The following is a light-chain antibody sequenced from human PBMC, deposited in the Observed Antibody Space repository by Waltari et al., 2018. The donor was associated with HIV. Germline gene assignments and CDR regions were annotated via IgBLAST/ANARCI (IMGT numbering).Light chain of an antibody. CDR1: NSDIGEYNY. CDR3: GTYTSTTTLYV. CDR2: GVS. Sequence: QSALAQPASVSGSPGQSITIPCTGTNSDIGEYNYVTWYQKHQGKAPKVIIYGVSNRPSGVSNRFSGSKSGNTASLTISGLRAEDEGDYFCGTYTSTTTLYVFGTGTRVAVL. J-gene: IGLJ1*01. V-gene: IGLV2-14*01.